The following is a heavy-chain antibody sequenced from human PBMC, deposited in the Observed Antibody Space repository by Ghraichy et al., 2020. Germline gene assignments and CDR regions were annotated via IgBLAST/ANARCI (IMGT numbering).Heavy chain of an antibody. Sequence: GGSLRLSCAASGFTFSSYSMNWVRQAPGKGLEWVSSISSSSSYIYYADSVKGRFTISRDNAKNSLYLQMNSLRAEDTAVYYCARGLRIPAAIRWHSSSDYWGQGTLVTVSS. J-gene: IGHJ4*02. CDR1: GFTFSSYS. V-gene: IGHV3-21*01. CDR2: ISSSSSYI. D-gene: IGHD2-2*02. CDR3: ARGLRIPAAIRWHSSSDY.